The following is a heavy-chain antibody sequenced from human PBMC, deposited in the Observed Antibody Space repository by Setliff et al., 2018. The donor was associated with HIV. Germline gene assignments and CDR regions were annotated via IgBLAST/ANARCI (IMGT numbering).Heavy chain of an antibody. V-gene: IGHV3-66*01. D-gene: IGHD2-15*01. Sequence: LRLSCAASGFSVSSNYMSWVRQAPGKGLEWVSVINRGGNTYYADSVKGRFTISRDNSKNTLFLQMTSLRADDTAVYYCAREREDQDFDYSYGMDVWGQGTTVTVSS. CDR2: INRGGNT. CDR3: AREREDQDFDYSYGMDV. CDR1: GFSVSSNY. J-gene: IGHJ6*02.